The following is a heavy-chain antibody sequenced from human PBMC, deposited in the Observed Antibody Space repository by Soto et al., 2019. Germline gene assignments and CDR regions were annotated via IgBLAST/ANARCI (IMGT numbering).Heavy chain of an antibody. V-gene: IGHV3-64D*06. CDR1: GFTFTSYA. J-gene: IGHJ4*02. Sequence: GSLRLSCSVSGFTFTSYAMHWVRQAPGKGLEYIASISSEGATTYYADSVKGRFIISRDNSKNTLYLQMSSLRAEDTAVYYCVKDRSVDYWGQGILVTVSS. CDR3: VKDRSVDY. CDR2: ISSEGATT.